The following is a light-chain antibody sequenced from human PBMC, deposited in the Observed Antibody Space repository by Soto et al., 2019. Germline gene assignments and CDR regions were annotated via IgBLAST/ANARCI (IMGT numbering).Light chain of an antibody. CDR1: QSVLYSSNNKNY. J-gene: IGKJ4*01. V-gene: IGKV4-1*01. Sequence: DIVMTQSPDFLAVSLGERATINCKSSQSVLYSSNNKNYLAWFQQKVGQPPKLLIYWASTRESGVPDRFSGSGSGTDFTLTISSLQAEDVALYYCHQYYSKPLTLGGGTKVEIK. CDR2: WAS. CDR3: HQYYSKPLT.